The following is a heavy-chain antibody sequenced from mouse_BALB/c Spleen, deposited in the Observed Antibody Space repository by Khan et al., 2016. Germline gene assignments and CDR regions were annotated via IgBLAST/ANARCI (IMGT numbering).Heavy chain of an antibody. CDR3: ASPTVGVDY. CDR2: FNPDSSTI. Sequence: EVQLHESGGGLVQPGGSLTLSCAGSGFDFSRFWMSWVRQDSGKGLEWIGEFNPDSSTINYQPSLKDKFFISRDNAKNSLDLRMSKVSAEDAALYYGASPTVGVDYWGQGTSVTCSS. J-gene: IGHJ4*01. CDR1: GFDFSRFW. V-gene: IGHV4-1*02. D-gene: IGHD1-1*01.